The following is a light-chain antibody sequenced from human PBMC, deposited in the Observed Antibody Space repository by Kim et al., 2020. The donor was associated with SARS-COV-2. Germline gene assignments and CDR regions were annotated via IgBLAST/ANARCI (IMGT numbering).Light chain of an antibody. CDR3: KSRDTSGDRLV. CDR2: RKN. V-gene: IGLV3-19*01. J-gene: IGLJ2*01. CDR1: SLRTYY. Sequence: SSELTQDPAVSVALGQTVRITCQGDSLRTYYASWYQQKPGQAPALAIYRKNNRPSGISDRFSGSSSGNTASLTITGTQAEDEADYYCKSRDTSGDRLVFG.